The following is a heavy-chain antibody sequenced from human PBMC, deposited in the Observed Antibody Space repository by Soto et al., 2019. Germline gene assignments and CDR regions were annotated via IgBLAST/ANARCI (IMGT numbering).Heavy chain of an antibody. CDR2: IYAGDSDT. CDR3: ARRGHSYGLDV. D-gene: IGHD3-10*01. CDR1: GYNFATYW. Sequence: LGESLKISCKGSGYNFATYWIAWVRQLPGKGPEWMGIIYAGDSDTSYSPSFQGQVTISVDKSISTAYLQWNSLKASDTAMYHCARRGHSYGLDVWGQGTKVTVSS. J-gene: IGHJ6*02. V-gene: IGHV5-51*01.